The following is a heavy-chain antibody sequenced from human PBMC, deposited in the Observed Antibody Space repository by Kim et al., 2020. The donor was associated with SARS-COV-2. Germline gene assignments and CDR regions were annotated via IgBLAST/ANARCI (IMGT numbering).Heavy chain of an antibody. CDR3: ARAYGISIFSFDP. J-gene: IGHJ5*02. V-gene: IGHV3-21*01. CDR1: GFTFSSYS. CDR2: ISTSSSYI. D-gene: IGHD3-9*01. Sequence: GGSLRLSCAASGFTFSSYSMNWVRQAPGKGLEWVSSISTSSSYIYYADSVKGRFTISRDNAKNSLYLQMNSLRAEDTAVYYCARAYGISIFSFDPWGQGTLVTVSS.